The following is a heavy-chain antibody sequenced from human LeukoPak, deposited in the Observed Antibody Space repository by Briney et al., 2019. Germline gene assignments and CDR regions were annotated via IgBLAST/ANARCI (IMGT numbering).Heavy chain of an antibody. J-gene: IGHJ5*02. CDR3: ARDLGRGRDWFDP. CDR1: GYTFTNYG. V-gene: IGHV1-18*01. CDR2: ISGYNGNT. D-gene: IGHD3-16*01. Sequence: ASVKVSCKASGYTFTNYGISWLRQAPGQGPEWMGWISGYNGNTEYVQKFQGRVTMTTDSVTWTSHMELRSLTSDDTAVYYCARDLGRGRDWFDPWGQGTLVIVSS.